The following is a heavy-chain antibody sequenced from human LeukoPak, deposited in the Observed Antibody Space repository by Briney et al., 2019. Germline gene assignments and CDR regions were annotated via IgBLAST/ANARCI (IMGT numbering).Heavy chain of an antibody. J-gene: IGHJ4*02. CDR3: AKEWGSHFDY. V-gene: IGHV3-64*01. CDR1: GFTFSDYA. CDR2: ITSNGDGT. Sequence: GGSLRLSCAASGFTFSDYAIHWVRQAPGKGLEYLSGITSNGDGTYYANSVKGRFTISRDNSRNTLYLQMGSLRVEDMAVYYCAKEWGSHFDYWGQGTLVTVSS. D-gene: IGHD3-16*01.